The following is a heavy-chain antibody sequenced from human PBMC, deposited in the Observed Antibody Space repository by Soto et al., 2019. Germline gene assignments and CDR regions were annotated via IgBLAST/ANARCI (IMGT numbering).Heavy chain of an antibody. D-gene: IGHD5-12*01. V-gene: IGHV4-39*01. CDR3: ARLEGLATISYYFDF. J-gene: IGHJ4*02. CDR2: VFPSGTTY. CDR1: GVSIISSGDY. Sequence: SETLSLTCTVSGVSIISSGDYWGWIRQPPGMGLEWIATVFPSGTTYYYNPSLRSRVTISVDTPNNQFSLKLSSVTAADTAVYYCARLEGLATISYYFDFWGPGALVTVSS.